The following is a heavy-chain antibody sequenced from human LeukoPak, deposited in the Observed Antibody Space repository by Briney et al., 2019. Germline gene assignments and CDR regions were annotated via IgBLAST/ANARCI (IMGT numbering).Heavy chain of an antibody. CDR2: IRFDGSHK. D-gene: IGHD2-2*01. CDR3: AKDRDIVVVPPDAFDI. CDR1: GFTFSNHG. Sequence: PGGSLRLSCAASGFTFSNHGMHWVRQAPGKGLEWVALIRFDGSHKYYADSVKGRFTISRDNSKSTVYLQMNSLRAEDTAVYYCAKDRDIVVVPPDAFDIWGQGTMVTVSS. J-gene: IGHJ3*02. V-gene: IGHV3-30*02.